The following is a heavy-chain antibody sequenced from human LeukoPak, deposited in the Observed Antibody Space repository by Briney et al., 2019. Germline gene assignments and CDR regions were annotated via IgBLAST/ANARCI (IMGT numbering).Heavy chain of an antibody. CDR2: INPNNGGT. J-gene: IGHJ3*02. V-gene: IGHV1-2*06. CDR1: GYTFTSYY. Sequence: ASVKVSCKASGYTFTSYYMHWVRQAPGQGLEWMGRINPNNGGTNYAQKFQGRVTMTRDMSMSTAYMELSRPRSVDTAVYYCAGEDNSSGYRPFDIWGQGTMVTVPS. CDR3: AGEDNSSGYRPFDI. D-gene: IGHD3-22*01.